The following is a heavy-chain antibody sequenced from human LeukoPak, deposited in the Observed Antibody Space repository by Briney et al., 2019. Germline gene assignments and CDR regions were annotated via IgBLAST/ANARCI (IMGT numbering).Heavy chain of an antibody. J-gene: IGHJ4*02. Sequence: GGSLRLSCAASGFTFSSYGMHWVRQAPGKGLEWVAVIWYDGSNKYYADSVKGRFTISGDNSKNTLYLQMNSLRAEDTAVYYCARGGRELENWGQGTLVTVSS. CDR1: GFTFSSYG. CDR3: ARGGRELEN. V-gene: IGHV3-33*01. CDR2: IWYDGSNK. D-gene: IGHD1-26*01.